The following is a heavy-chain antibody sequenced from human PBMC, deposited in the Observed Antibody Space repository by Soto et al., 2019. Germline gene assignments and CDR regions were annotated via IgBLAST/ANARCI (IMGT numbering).Heavy chain of an antibody. CDR1: GGSISSGGDY. V-gene: IGHV4-31*03. J-gene: IGHJ4*02. CDR3: ARAYSSGYYHFDY. D-gene: IGHD3-22*01. CDR2: IYYSGST. Sequence: SETLSLTCTVSGGSISSGGDYWSWIRQHPGKGLEWIGYIYYSGSTYYNPSLKSRVTISVDTSKNQFSLKLSSVTAADTAVYYCARAYSSGYYHFDYWGQGTLVTVSS.